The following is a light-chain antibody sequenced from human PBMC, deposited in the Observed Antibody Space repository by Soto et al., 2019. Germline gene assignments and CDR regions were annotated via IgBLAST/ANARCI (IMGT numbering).Light chain of an antibody. J-gene: IGKJ1*01. V-gene: IGKV1-5*01. CDR2: DAS. Sequence: DIQMTQSPSSLSASVGDRVTITCRASQSINSWLDWYQQRPGKAPKLLIYDASTLESGVPSRFSGSGFGTDFTLTISSLQPDDFATYYCQQYNSFPGTFGQGTKVEIK. CDR1: QSINSW. CDR3: QQYNSFPGT.